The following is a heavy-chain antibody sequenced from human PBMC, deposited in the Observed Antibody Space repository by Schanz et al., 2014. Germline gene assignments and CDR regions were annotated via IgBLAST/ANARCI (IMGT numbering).Heavy chain of an antibody. Sequence: EVLLVDSGGGLVQPGGSLRLSCGASGFTFSAHAMSWVRQAPGEGLVWVANIKLDGSEKYYVDSVKGRFTISRDNAKNSLYLQMNSLRAEDTAVYYCARDRVQYSSGWYSDSWGQGTLVTVSS. V-gene: IGHV3-7*01. CDR3: ARDRVQYSSGWYSDS. CDR1: GFTFSAHA. D-gene: IGHD6-19*01. CDR2: IKLDGSEK. J-gene: IGHJ4*02.